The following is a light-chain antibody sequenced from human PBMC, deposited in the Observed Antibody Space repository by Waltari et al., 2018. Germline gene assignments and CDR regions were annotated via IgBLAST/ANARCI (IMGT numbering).Light chain of an antibody. V-gene: IGLV7-43*01. CDR2: STS. CDR3: LLYYGGAYV. CDR1: TGAVTSGYY. J-gene: IGLJ1*01. Sequence: QTVVTQEPSLTVSPGGPVTLPCASSTGAVTSGYYPNWFQQKPGQAPRALIYSTSNKYSWTPARFSGSLLGGKAALTLSGVQPEDEAEYYCLLYYGGAYVFGTGTKVTVL.